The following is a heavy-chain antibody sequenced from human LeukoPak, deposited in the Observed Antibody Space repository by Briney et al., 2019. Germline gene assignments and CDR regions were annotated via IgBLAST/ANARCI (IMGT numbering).Heavy chain of an antibody. V-gene: IGHV4-39*01. CDR2: IFYSGNT. D-gene: IGHD2-2*01. J-gene: IGHJ6*03. CDR1: GGSISSSSYY. Sequence: SETLSLTCTVSGGSISSSSYYWGWIRQPPPKGLEWTGSIFYSGNTHYNPSPKSRVTISVDTSKNQFSLKLSSVTASDTAMYYCARLGYCDSSSCYLHYHYYMDVWGKGTTVTVSS. CDR3: ARLGYCDSSSCYLHYHYYMDV.